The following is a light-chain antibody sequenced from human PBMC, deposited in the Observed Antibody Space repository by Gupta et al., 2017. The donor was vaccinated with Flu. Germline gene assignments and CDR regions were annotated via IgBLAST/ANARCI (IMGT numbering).Light chain of an antibody. V-gene: IGKV3-20*01. Sequence: PGTLSLSPGERATLPCRASQSVSSSYLAWYQQKPGQAPRLLIYGASFRATGIPDRFSGTGSGTDFTLTISRLEPEDFAVYYCQQYGNSLTFGGGTKVEIK. CDR3: QQYGNSLT. J-gene: IGKJ4*01. CDR1: QSVSSSY. CDR2: GAS.